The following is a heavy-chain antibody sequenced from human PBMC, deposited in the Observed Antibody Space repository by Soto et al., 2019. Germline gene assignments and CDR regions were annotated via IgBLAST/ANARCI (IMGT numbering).Heavy chain of an antibody. D-gene: IGHD3-3*01. CDR3: ARGPSSSTIYYYYGMDV. V-gene: IGHV3-33*01. CDR1: GFTFSSYG. Sequence: GGSLRLSCAASGFTFSSYGMHWVRQAPGKGLEWVAVIWYDGSNKYYAVSVKGRFTISRDNSKNMLYLQMNSLRAEDTAVYYCARGPSSSTIYYYYGMDVWGQGTTVTVSS. CDR2: IWYDGSNK. J-gene: IGHJ6*02.